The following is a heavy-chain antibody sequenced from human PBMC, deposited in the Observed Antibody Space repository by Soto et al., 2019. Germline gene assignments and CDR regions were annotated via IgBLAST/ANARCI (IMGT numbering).Heavy chain of an antibody. CDR3: ARIGRYSGYDSLTSYYMDV. Sequence: RLSCAASGFTFSDYYMSWVRQAPGKGLDWVSYISSSGSTIYYADSVKGRFTISRDNAKNSLYLQMNSLRAEDTAVYYCARIGRYSGYDSLTSYYMDVWGKGTTVTVSS. J-gene: IGHJ6*03. D-gene: IGHD5-12*01. V-gene: IGHV3-11*01. CDR1: GFTFSDYY. CDR2: ISSSGSTI.